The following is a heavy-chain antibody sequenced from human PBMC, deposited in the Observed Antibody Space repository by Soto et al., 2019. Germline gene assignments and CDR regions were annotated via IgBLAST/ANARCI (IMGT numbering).Heavy chain of an antibody. V-gene: IGHV1-18*04. J-gene: IGHJ6*02. Sequence: GASVKVSCKASGYTFTSYGISWVRQAPGQGLEWMGWISAYNGNTNYAQKLQGRVTMTTDTSTSTAYMELRSLRSDDTAVYYCARVPNYYDYVWGFVNYYYGTDVWGQGTTVTVSS. CDR2: ISAYNGNT. CDR3: ARVPNYYDYVWGFVNYYYGTDV. D-gene: IGHD3-16*01. CDR1: GYTFTSYG.